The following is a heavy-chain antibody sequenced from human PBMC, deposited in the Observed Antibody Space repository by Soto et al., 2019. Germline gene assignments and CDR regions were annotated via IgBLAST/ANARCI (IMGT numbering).Heavy chain of an antibody. D-gene: IGHD2-21*01. CDR1: GFTFSMYG. CDR3: ARDRRVIPDADMDY. V-gene: IGHV3-30*03. CDR2: IYSDGSHQ. Sequence: QVRLVESGGGVVQPGSSLRLSCEASGFTFSMYGMHWVRQAPGKGLEWVGVIYSDGSHQYYGDSVKGRFTISRDNSNKMVYLQMTGLRLDDSALYYCARDRRVIPDADMDYWGQEVLVTVSS. J-gene: IGHJ4*02.